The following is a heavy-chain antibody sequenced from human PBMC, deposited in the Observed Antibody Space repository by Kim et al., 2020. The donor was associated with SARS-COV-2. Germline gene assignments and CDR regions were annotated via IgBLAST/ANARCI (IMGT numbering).Heavy chain of an antibody. CDR2: IIPIFGTA. CDR3: ATQSLTTGRLPGAFDI. V-gene: IGHV1-69*06. D-gene: IGHD4-17*01. CDR1: GGTFSSYA. Sequence: SVKVSCKASGGTFSSYAISWVRQAPGQGLEWMGGIIPIFGTANYAQKFQGRVTITADKSTSTAYMELSSLRSEDTAVYYCATQSLTTGRLPGAFDIWGQGKMVTVSS. J-gene: IGHJ3*02.